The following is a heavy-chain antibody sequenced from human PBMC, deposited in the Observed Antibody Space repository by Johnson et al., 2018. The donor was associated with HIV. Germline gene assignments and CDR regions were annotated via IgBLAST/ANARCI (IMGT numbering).Heavy chain of an antibody. CDR2: ISFDGSNK. D-gene: IGHD3-10*01. Sequence: QVQLVESGGGLVQPGGSLRLSCAASGFTFSNYGMHWVRQAPGKGLEWVAVISFDGSNKYYADSVKGLSTISRDNSNNTLFLQMNSLRADDTGVYYCAKDPGWFGEPGDAFDIWGQGTMVTVSS. CDR1: GFTFSNYG. CDR3: AKDPGWFGEPGDAFDI. V-gene: IGHV3-30*18. J-gene: IGHJ3*02.